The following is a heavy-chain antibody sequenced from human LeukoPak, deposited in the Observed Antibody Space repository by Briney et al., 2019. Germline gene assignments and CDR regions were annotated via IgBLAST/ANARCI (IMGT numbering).Heavy chain of an antibody. D-gene: IGHD3-22*01. Sequence: PGGSLRLSCAASGFTFSTYSMNWVRQAPGKGLEWVSSISSGSSFIYYADSVKGRFTISRDNAKNSLFLQMNSLRAEDTAVYYCARESSGYFYWGQGTLVIVSS. CDR3: ARESSGYFY. V-gene: IGHV3-21*01. J-gene: IGHJ4*02. CDR2: ISSGSSFI. CDR1: GFTFSTYS.